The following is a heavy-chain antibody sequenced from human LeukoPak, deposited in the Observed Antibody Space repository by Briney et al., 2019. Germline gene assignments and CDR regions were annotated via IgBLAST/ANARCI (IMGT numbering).Heavy chain of an antibody. D-gene: IGHD4-11*01. CDR1: GYTFTNHG. Sequence: GASVKVSCKASGYTFTNHGVHWVRQAPGQGLEWLGWISTFNGYTNYALKFQGRVTMTTDTSTNTVYMELRSLTSDDTAVYYCARGSIKVTSVIHMDVWGRGTTVTVSS. J-gene: IGHJ6*02. CDR2: ISTFNGYT. CDR3: ARGSIKVTSVIHMDV. V-gene: IGHV1-18*01.